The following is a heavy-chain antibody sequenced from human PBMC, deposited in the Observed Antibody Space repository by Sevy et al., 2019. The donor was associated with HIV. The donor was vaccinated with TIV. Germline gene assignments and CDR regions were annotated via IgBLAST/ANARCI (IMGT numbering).Heavy chain of an antibody. Sequence: GGSLRLSCAVSGFSFDSYGMTWVRQAPGKGLEWVSGISGSGTRTYYADSVKGRFSISRDNSKNRLYLQMNSLRGEDMGLYFCAKGGGGHYDPDEIGYYFYYYNMDVWGKGTTVTVSS. CDR3: AKGGGGHYDPDEIGYYFYYYNMDV. CDR2: ISGSGTRT. V-gene: IGHV3-23*01. J-gene: IGHJ6*03. D-gene: IGHD3-22*01. CDR1: GFSFDSYG.